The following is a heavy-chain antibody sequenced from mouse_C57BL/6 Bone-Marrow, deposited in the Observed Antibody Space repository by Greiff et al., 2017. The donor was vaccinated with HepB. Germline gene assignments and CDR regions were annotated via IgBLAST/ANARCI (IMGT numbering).Heavy chain of an antibody. V-gene: IGHV1-55*01. Sequence: QVQLQQPGAELVKPGASVKMSCKASGYTFTSYWITWVKQRPGQGLEWIGDIYPGSGSTNYNEKFKSKATLTVDTSSSTAYMQLSSLTSEDSAVYYCARDYYGRGDYAMDYWGQGTSVTVSS. D-gene: IGHD1-1*01. J-gene: IGHJ4*01. CDR1: GYTFTSYW. CDR3: ARDYYGRGDYAMDY. CDR2: IYPGSGST.